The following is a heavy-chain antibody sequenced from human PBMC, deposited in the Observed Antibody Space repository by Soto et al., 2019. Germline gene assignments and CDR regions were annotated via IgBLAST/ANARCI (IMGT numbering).Heavy chain of an antibody. CDR2: IYYSGST. CDR3: ARRYDY. Sequence: SETLSLTCTVSGGSITIYYWSWIRQPPGKGLEWIGYIYYSGSTNYNPSLKSRVTISVDTSKNQFSLKLSSVTAADTAVYYCARRYDYWGQGTLVTVS. J-gene: IGHJ4*02. CDR1: GGSITIYY. V-gene: IGHV4-59*08.